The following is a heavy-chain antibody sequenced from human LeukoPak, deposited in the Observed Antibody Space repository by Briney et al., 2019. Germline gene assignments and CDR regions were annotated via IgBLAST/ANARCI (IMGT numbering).Heavy chain of an antibody. V-gene: IGHV1-69*04. Sequence: SVKVSCKASGGTFSSYAISWVRQAPGQELEWMGRIIPIFGIANYAQKFQGRVTITADKSTSTAYMEPSSLRSEDTAVYYCARINDYGDYASDYWGQGTLVTVSS. CDR1: GGTFSSYA. CDR2: IIPIFGIA. CDR3: ARINDYGDYASDY. D-gene: IGHD4-17*01. J-gene: IGHJ4*02.